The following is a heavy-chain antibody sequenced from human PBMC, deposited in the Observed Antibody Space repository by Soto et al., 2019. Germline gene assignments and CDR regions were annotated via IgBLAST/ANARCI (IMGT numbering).Heavy chain of an antibody. D-gene: IGHD3-22*01. Sequence: SETLSLTCTVSGGTISSGGYYWSWIRQHPGKGLEWIGYIYYSGSTYYNPSLKSRVTISVDTSKNQFSLKLSSVTAADTAVYYCARGSYYDSSGYYGPWGQGTLVTVSS. V-gene: IGHV4-31*03. CDR2: IYYSGST. CDR1: GGTISSGGYY. J-gene: IGHJ5*02. CDR3: ARGSYYDSSGYYGP.